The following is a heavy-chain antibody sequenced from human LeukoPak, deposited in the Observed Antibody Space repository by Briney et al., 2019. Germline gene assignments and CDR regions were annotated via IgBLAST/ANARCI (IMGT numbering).Heavy chain of an antibody. CDR2: FDPEDGET. Sequence: ASVKVSCKVSGYTLTELSMHWVRQAPGKGLEWMGGFDPEDGETIYAQKFQGRVTMTEDTSTDTAYMELSSLRSEDTAVYYCARDKPNSSGYYHGFDPWGQGTLVTVSS. D-gene: IGHD3-22*01. J-gene: IGHJ5*02. CDR1: GYTLTELS. CDR3: ARDKPNSSGYYHGFDP. V-gene: IGHV1-24*01.